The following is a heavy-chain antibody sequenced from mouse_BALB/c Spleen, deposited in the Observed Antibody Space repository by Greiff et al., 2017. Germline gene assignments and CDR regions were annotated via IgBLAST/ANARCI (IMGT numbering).Heavy chain of an antibody. J-gene: IGHJ2*01. CDR2: ISSGGSYT. D-gene: IGHD4-1*01. CDR3: TRDNWDY. CDR1: GFTFSSYT. Sequence: EVNVVESGGGLVKPGGSLKFSCAASGFTFSSYTMSWVRQTPEKRLEWVATISSGGSYTYYPDSVKGRFTISRDNAKNTLYLQMSRLKSEDTAVYYCTRDNWDYWGQGTTLTVSS. V-gene: IGHV5-6-4*01.